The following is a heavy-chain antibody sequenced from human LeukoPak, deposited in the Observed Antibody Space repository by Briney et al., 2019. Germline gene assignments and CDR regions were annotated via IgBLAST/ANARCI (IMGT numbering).Heavy chain of an antibody. J-gene: IGHJ4*02. V-gene: IGHV3-48*01. D-gene: IGHD3-16*01. Sequence: PGGSLRLSCVGSGFTFSWYSMSWVRQAPGKGLEWVSYISSSSNTIYYADSVKGRFTISRDNAKNSLYLQMNSLRAEDTAVYYCARDRAAGAYPWYFDYWGQGTLVTVSS. CDR3: ARDRAAGAYPWYFDY. CDR1: GFTFSWYS. CDR2: ISSSSNTI.